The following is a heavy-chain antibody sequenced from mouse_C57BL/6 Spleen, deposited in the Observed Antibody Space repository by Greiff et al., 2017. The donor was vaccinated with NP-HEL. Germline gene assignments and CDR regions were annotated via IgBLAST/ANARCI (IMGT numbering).Heavy chain of an antibody. CDR2: ISYDGSN. V-gene: IGHV3-6*01. J-gene: IGHJ2*01. CDR3: ARAGLYGNYLDY. D-gene: IGHD2-1*01. CDR1: GYSITSGYY. Sequence: EVQLVESGPGLVKPSQSLSLTCSVTGYSITSGYYWNWIRQFPGNKLEWMGYISYDGSNNYNPSLKNRISITRDTSKNQFFLKLNSVTTEDTATYYCARAGLYGNYLDYWGQGTTLTVSS.